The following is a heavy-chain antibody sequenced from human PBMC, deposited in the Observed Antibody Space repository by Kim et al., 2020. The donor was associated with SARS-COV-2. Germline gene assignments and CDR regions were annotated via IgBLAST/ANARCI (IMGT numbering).Heavy chain of an antibody. Sequence: GGSRRLSCTASGLTVGEHELSCVRQAQGKVREGVGFTKCNAYGSTNENSAFVKGRLTISRDNSNSIAYLQMNSLKTDDTAVYYFTRAHNIVSWAYYYYYYMAVWGKGPTVTVS. CDR2: TKCNAYGSTN. D-gene: IGHD5-12*01. V-gene: IGHV3-49*04. CDR3: TRAHNIVSWAYYYYYYMAV. J-gene: IGHJ6*03. CDR1: GLTVGEHE.